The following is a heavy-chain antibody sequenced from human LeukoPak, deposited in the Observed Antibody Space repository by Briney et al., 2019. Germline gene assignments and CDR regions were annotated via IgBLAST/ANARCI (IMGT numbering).Heavy chain of an antibody. CDR3: ARDRLYDY. J-gene: IGHJ4*02. CDR2: MNPNSGGT. Sequence: GASVKVSCKASGYTFTGYYLHWVRQAPGQGLEWMGRMNPNSGGTDYAQKFQGRVTMTRDTSISTAYMELSGLRSDDTAIYYCARDRLYDYWGQGTLVTVSS. CDR1: GYTFTGYY. V-gene: IGHV1-2*06. D-gene: IGHD2-15*01.